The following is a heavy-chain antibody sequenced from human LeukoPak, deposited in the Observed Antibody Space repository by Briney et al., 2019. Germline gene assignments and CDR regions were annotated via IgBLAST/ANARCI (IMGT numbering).Heavy chain of an antibody. J-gene: IGHJ4*02. CDR2: ISPTSGGT. D-gene: IGHD6-19*01. CDR3: ARDKMPVAGIHLFDY. V-gene: IGHV1-2*02. Sequence: ASVKVSCKASGYTFTGHYIHWVRQAPGQGLEWMGWISPTSGGTNYAQEFQGRVTMTGDTPISTAYMELSRLTSDDTAVYYCARDKMPVAGIHLFDYWGRGTLVTVSS. CDR1: GYTFTGHY.